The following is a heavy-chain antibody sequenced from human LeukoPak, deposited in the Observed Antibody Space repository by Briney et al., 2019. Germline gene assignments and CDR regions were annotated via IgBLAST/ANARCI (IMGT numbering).Heavy chain of an antibody. J-gene: IGHJ4*02. CDR2: IYSGGDT. V-gene: IGHV3-53*01. CDR1: GFTVSSSH. Sequence: GGSLRLSCAASGFTVSSSHMTWVRQAVGKGLEWVSLIYSGGDTSYADSVKGRFTISRDNSKNTLYLQMNSLRAEDTAVYYCARVYNYVFDYWGQGTLVTVSS. D-gene: IGHD3-10*02. CDR3: ARVYNYVFDY.